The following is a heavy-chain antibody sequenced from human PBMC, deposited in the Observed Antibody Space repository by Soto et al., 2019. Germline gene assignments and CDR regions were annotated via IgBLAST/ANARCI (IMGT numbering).Heavy chain of an antibody. V-gene: IGHV5-51*01. CDR1: GYSFTSYW. Sequence: GESLKISCKGSGYSFTSYWIGWVRQMPGKGLEWMGIIYLGDSDTRYSPSFQGQVTISADKSISTAYLQWSSLKASDTAMYYCARSTTVTTYYFDYWGQGTLVTVSS. J-gene: IGHJ4*02. D-gene: IGHD4-4*01. CDR3: ARSTTVTTYYFDY. CDR2: IYLGDSDT.